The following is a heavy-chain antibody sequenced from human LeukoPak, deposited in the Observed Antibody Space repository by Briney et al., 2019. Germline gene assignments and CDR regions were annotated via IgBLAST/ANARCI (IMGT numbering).Heavy chain of an antibody. V-gene: IGHV3-66*01. CDR2: IYSGGST. D-gene: IGHD3-22*01. Sequence: PGGSLRLSCAVSGFSVSGNYMHWVRQAPGKGLEWVSVIYSGGSTYHADSVKGRFTISRDNSKNTLYLQMNSLRAEDTAVYYCVRDRGAYYYDTGYWGQGTLVTVSS. CDR1: GFSVSGNY. CDR3: VRDRGAYYYDTGY. J-gene: IGHJ4*02.